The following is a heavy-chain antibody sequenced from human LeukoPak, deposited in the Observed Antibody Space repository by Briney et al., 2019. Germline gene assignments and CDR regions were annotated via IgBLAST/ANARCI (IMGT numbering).Heavy chain of an antibody. D-gene: IGHD6-13*01. CDR2: IYYSGST. CDR3: ARKGSSSWYGSWFDP. V-gene: IGHV4-39*01. Sequence: SETLSLTCTVSGGSINSRSDYWGWIRQPPGKGLEWIGSIYYSGSTYCNPSLKSRVTISVDTSENQFSLKLSSVTAADTAVYYCARKGSSSWYGSWFDPWGQGTLVTVSS. CDR1: GGSINSRSDY. J-gene: IGHJ5*02.